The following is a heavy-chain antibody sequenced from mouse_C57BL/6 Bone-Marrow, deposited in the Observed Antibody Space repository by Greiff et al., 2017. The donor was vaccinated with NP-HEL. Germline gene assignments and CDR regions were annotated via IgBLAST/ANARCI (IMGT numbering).Heavy chain of an antibody. Sequence: EVHLVESGGGLVQPGGSLKLSCAASGFTFSDYYMYWVRQTPEKRLEWVAYISNGGGSTYYPDTVKGRFTISRDNAKNTLYLQMSRLKSEDTAMYYCARQGDYGRANWYFDVWGTGTTVTVSS. CDR3: ARQGDYGRANWYFDV. D-gene: IGHD1-1*01. J-gene: IGHJ1*03. CDR1: GFTFSDYY. CDR2: ISNGGGST. V-gene: IGHV5-12*01.